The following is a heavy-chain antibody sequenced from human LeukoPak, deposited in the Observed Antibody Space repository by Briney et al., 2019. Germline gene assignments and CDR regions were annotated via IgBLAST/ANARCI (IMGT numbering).Heavy chain of an antibody. V-gene: IGHV3-30*04. J-gene: IGHJ3*02. CDR1: GFTFSSYA. D-gene: IGHD3-16*01. CDR3: AREFGRAWGMIAPRGAFDI. CDR2: ISYDGSNK. Sequence: PGRSLRLSCAASGFTFSSYAMHWVRQAPGKGLEWVAVISYDGSNKYYADSVKGRFTISRDNSKNTLYLQMNSLRAEDTAVNYCAREFGRAWGMIAPRGAFDIWGQGTMVTVSS.